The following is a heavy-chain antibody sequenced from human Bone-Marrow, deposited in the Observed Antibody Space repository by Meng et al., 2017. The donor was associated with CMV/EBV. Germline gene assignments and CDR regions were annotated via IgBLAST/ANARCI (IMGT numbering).Heavy chain of an antibody. Sequence: GESLKISCAASGFTFSSYSMNWVRQAPGKGLEWVSSISSSSSYIYYADSVKGRFTISRDNAKNSLYPQMNSLRAEDTALYHCARDRGYCSSTSCSNWFDPWGQGTLVTVSS. CDR1: GFTFSSYS. CDR3: ARDRGYCSSTSCSNWFDP. J-gene: IGHJ5*02. V-gene: IGHV3-21*04. CDR2: ISSSSSYI. D-gene: IGHD2-2*01.